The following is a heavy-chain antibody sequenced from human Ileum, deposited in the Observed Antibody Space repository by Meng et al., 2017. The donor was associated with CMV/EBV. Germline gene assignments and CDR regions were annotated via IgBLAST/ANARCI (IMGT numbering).Heavy chain of an antibody. J-gene: IGHJ4*02. D-gene: IGHD3-10*01. Sequence: QVPLQEEGPGLVKTSETLSPTCYVSGGSISNYYWSWTRQPAGKGLEWIAHIYTSGTTNYNPSLKSRVTMSVDTSRNQFSLKLTSVTAADAAVYYCARNYGSGNWNFFHYWGQGTLVTVSS. CDR1: GGSISNYY. CDR3: ARNYGSGNWNFFHY. CDR2: IYTSGTT. V-gene: IGHV4-4*07.